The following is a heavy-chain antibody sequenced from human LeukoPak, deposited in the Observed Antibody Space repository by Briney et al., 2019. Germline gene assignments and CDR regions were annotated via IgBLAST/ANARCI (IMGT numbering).Heavy chain of an antibody. CDR2: INPSGGTT. Sequence: ASVKVSCKASGYNFTSYYMHWVRQAPGQGLEWMGIINPSGGTTSYAQKFQGRVTVTRDTSTSTVYMELSSLRSEDMAVYYCARDLVVVTGLRTRGSFDIWGQGTMVTVSS. D-gene: IGHD2-21*02. J-gene: IGHJ3*02. V-gene: IGHV1-46*01. CDR1: GYNFTSYY. CDR3: ARDLVVVTGLRTRGSFDI.